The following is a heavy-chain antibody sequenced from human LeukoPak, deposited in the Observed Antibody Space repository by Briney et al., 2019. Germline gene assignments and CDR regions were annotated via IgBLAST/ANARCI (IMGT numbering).Heavy chain of an antibody. CDR3: AKARLELPYFGMDV. J-gene: IGHJ6*02. Sequence: GGSLRLSCAASGFTFSSYSMNWVRQAPGKGLEWVSSISSSSSYIYYADSVKGRFTISRDNAKNSLYLQMNSLRAEDTAVYYCAKARLELPYFGMDVWGQGTTVTVSS. CDR2: ISSSSSYI. V-gene: IGHV3-21*04. CDR1: GFTFSSYS. D-gene: IGHD1-7*01.